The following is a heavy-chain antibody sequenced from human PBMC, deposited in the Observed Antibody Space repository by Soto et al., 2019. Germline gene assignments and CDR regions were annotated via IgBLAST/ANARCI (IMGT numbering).Heavy chain of an antibody. V-gene: IGHV4-39*01. CDR2: IYYSRST. Sequence: PSETLSLTCTVSGGSISSSSYYWVWIRQPPGKGLDWIGSIYYSRSTYSNPCLKSRVTISVDTSKNQFSLKLSSVTAADTAVYYCARHHPCSVGGRYAARLGEGYMDVWGKGTTVTVSS. CDR1: GGSISSSSYY. D-gene: IGHD2-15*01. CDR3: ARHHPCSVGGRYAARLGEGYMDV. J-gene: IGHJ6*03.